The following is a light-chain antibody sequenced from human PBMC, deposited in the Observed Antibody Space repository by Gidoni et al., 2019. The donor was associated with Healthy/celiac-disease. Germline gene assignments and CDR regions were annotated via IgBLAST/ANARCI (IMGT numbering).Light chain of an antibody. CDR1: QSVSSSY. CDR2: GAS. V-gene: IGKV3-20*01. J-gene: IGKJ2*01. CDR3: QQYGSSPPYT. Sequence: DIVFTQSPGTLSLSPGERATLSCRASQSVSSSYLAWYQQKPVQAPRLLSYGASSRATGIPDRFSGSGSGTDFTLTISRLEPEDFAVYYCQQYGSSPPYTFGQGTKLEIK.